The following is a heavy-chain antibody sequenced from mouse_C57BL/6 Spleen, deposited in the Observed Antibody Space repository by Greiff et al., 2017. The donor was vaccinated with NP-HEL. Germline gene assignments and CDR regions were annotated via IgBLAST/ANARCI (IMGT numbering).Heavy chain of an antibody. J-gene: IGHJ4*01. V-gene: IGHV5-15*01. CDR1: GFTFSDYG. CDR3: ARLHGSGYYAMDY. Sequence: DVHLVESGGGLVQPGGSLKLSCAASGFTFSDYGMAWVRQAPRKGPEWVAFISNLAYSIYYADTVTGRFTISRENAKNTLYLEMSSLRSEDTAMYYCARLHGSGYYAMDYWGQGTSVTVSS. CDR2: ISNLAYSI. D-gene: IGHD1-1*01.